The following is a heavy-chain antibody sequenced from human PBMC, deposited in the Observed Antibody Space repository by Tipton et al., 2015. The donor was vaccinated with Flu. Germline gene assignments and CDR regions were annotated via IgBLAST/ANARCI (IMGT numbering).Heavy chain of an antibody. CDR3: ARESYSSSWYSPGAGAFDI. V-gene: IGHV6-1*01. D-gene: IGHD6-13*01. J-gene: IGHJ3*02. Sequence: GLVKPSQTLSLTCAISGDSVSSNSAAWNWIRQSPSRGLEWLGRTYYRSKWYNDYAVSVKSRITINPDTSKNHFSLQLNSVTPEDTAGYYCARESYSSSWYSPGAGAFDIWGQGTMVTVSS. CDR2: TYYRSKWYN. CDR1: GDSVSSNSAA.